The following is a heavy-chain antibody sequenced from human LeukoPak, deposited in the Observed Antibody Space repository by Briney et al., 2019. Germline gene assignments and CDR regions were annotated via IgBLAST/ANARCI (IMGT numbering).Heavy chain of an antibody. D-gene: IGHD3-16*02. CDR2: INHSGST. CDR3: ARGVDYVWGSYRRDY. Sequence: PSETLSLTCAVHGGSFSCYDWSWIRQPPGKGLEWIGEINHSGSTNYNPSLKSRVTISVDTSKNQFSLKLSSVAAADTAVYYCARGVDYVWGSYRRDYWGQGTLVTVSS. V-gene: IGHV4-34*01. J-gene: IGHJ4*02. CDR1: GGSFSCYD.